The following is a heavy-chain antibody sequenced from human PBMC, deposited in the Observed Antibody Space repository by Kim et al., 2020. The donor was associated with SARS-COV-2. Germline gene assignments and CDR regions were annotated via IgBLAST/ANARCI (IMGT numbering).Heavy chain of an antibody. D-gene: IGHD3-3*01. CDR3: ARAPSGITIFGVVIGLLDYDMDI. J-gene: IGHJ6*03. CDR1: GFTFSSYG. CDR2: IWYDGSNK. Sequence: GGSLRLSCAVSGFTFSSYGMHWVRQAPGKGLEWVAVIWYDGSNKYYADSVKGRFTISRDNSKNTLYLQMNSLRAEDTDVYYCARAPSGITIFGVVIGLLDYDMDIWGKGTTVTDSS. V-gene: IGHV3-33*01.